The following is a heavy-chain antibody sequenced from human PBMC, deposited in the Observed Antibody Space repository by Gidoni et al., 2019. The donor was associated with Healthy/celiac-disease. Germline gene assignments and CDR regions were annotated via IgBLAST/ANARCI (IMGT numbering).Heavy chain of an antibody. V-gene: IGHV3-23*01. CDR3: AKELYIVVVPAAALGY. CDR1: GFTFSSCA. CDR2: ISGSGGSA. J-gene: IGHJ4*02. Sequence: EVQLLESGGGLVQPGGSLRLSCAASGFTFSSCAMSWVRQAPGKGLEWVSAISGSGGSAYYADSVKGRFTISRDNSKNTLYLQMNSLRAEDTAVYYCAKELYIVVVPAAALGYWGQGTLVTVSS. D-gene: IGHD2-2*01.